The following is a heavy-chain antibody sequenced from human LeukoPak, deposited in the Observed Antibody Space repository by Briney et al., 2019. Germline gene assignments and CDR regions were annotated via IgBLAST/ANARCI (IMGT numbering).Heavy chain of an antibody. CDR1: GGSISSYY. J-gene: IGHJ4*02. CDR3: ARRLAHSSLIDY. Sequence: PWKTLSLTCTVSGGSISSYYWSWIRQPPGKGLEWIGYIYYSGSTNYNPSLKSRVTISVDTSKNQFSLKLSSVTAADTAVYYCARRLAHSSLIDYWGQGTLVTVSS. V-gene: IGHV4-59*08. D-gene: IGHD6-13*01. CDR2: IYYSGST.